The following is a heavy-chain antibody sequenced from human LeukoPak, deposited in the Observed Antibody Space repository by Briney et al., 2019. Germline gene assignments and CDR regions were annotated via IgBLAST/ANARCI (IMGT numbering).Heavy chain of an antibody. CDR2: IYHSGST. Sequence: SETLSLTCTISGYSISSGYYWGWIRQPPGKGLEWIGSIYHSGSTYYDPSLKSRVTISLDTSENQFSLKLSSVTAADTAVYYCARDLYSSGWGYFDYWGQGTLVTVSS. J-gene: IGHJ4*02. V-gene: IGHV4-38-2*02. CDR1: GYSISSGYY. D-gene: IGHD6-19*01. CDR3: ARDLYSSGWGYFDY.